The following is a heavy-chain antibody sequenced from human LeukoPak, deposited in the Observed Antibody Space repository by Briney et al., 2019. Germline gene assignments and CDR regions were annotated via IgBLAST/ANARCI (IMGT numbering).Heavy chain of an antibody. V-gene: IGHV1-2*02. CDR1: GYTFTGYY. CDR3: ARDSSSSGLPFDY. D-gene: IGHD3-22*01. J-gene: IGHJ4*02. Sequence: GASVKVSCKASGYTFTGYYMHWVRQAPGQGLEWMGWINPNSGGTNYAQKFQGGVTMTRDTSISTAYMELSRLRSDDTAVYYCARDSSSSGLPFDYWGQGTLVTVSS. CDR2: INPNSGGT.